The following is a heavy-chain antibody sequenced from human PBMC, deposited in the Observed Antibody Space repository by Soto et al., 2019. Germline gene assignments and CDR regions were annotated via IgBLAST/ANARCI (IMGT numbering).Heavy chain of an antibody. CDR1: GFIFNNYC. CDR3: SWWLSPY. V-gene: IGHV3-48*02. Sequence: LRLSCAASGFIFNNYCMNWFRQAPGKGLEWVSYISSSSSTIYYADSVKGRFTISRDNAKNSLYLQMNSLRDEDTAVYYCSWWLSPYWGQGTLVTVSS. D-gene: IGHD2-8*02. CDR2: ISSSSSTI. J-gene: IGHJ4*02.